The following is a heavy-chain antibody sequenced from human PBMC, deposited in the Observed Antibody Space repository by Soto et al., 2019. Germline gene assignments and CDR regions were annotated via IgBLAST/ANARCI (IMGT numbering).Heavy chain of an antibody. D-gene: IGHD3-10*01. V-gene: IGHV1-8*01. CDR2: MNPNSGNT. CDR3: ARDHYGNSAWCDP. CDR1: GYTFPSYD. Sequence: QVQLVQSGAEVKKPGASVKVSCKASGYTFPSYDINWVRQATGQGLEWMGWMNPNSGNTGSAQTFQGRSTMTTNTSRSTAYMELSNRRSEDTAVYYCARDHYGNSAWCDPWGQGTLVTVSS. J-gene: IGHJ5*02.